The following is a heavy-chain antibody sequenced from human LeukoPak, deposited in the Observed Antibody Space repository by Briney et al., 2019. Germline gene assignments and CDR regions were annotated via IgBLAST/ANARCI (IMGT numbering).Heavy chain of an antibody. CDR2: INPSGGSA. Sequence: ASVKVSCKASGYSFTSYFIHWVRQAPGQGFEWMGTINPSGGSASYAQKFQGRVTMTRDMSTSTVYMELSSLRSEDTAVYYCARMTTVTTGLDYWGQGTLVTVSS. V-gene: IGHV1-46*01. CDR1: GYSFTSYF. CDR3: ARMTTVTTGLDY. J-gene: IGHJ4*02. D-gene: IGHD4-17*01.